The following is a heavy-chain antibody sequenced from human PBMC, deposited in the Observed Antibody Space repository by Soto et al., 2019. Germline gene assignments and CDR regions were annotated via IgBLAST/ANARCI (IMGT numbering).Heavy chain of an antibody. CDR1: GGSFSGYY. CDR2: INHSGST. CDR3: ARGAILKRRGDYYGIDF. Sequence: SETLSLTCAVYGGSFSGYYWSWIRQPPGKGLEWIGEINHSGSTNYNPSLKSRVTISVDTSKNQFSLKLSSVTAADTAVYYCARGAILKRRGDYYGIDFWGQGTTVTVS. D-gene: IGHD3-10*01. J-gene: IGHJ6*02. V-gene: IGHV4-34*01.